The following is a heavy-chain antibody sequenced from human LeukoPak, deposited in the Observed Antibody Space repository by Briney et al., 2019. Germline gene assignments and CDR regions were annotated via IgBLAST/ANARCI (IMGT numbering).Heavy chain of an antibody. Sequence: ASVKVSCKASGYTFTGYYMHWVRQAPGQGLEWMGRINPNSGGTNYAQKFQGRVIMTRDTSTSTAYMELRSLRSDDTAVYYCARDNSVRAVAPPRGYGMDVWGQGTTVTVSS. V-gene: IGHV1-2*06. D-gene: IGHD6-19*01. CDR3: ARDNSVRAVAPPRGYGMDV. CDR2: INPNSGGT. CDR1: GYTFTGYY. J-gene: IGHJ6*02.